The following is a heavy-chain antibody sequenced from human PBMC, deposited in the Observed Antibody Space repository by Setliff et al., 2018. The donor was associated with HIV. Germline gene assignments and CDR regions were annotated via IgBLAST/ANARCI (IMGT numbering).Heavy chain of an antibody. V-gene: IGHV1-18*01. CDR3: VRGVTRDISGYYRDEYFQH. J-gene: IGHJ1*01. CDR2: ISPYNGDT. CDR1: GYRFNTYG. D-gene: IGHD3-22*01. Sequence: GASVKVSCKASGYRFNTYGISWVRQAPGLGLEWMGWISPYNGDTRFAQSLQGRVTLTTDTSTNTAYMEMRTLRSDDTAVYYCVRGVTRDISGYYRDEYFQHWGQGTPVTVSS.